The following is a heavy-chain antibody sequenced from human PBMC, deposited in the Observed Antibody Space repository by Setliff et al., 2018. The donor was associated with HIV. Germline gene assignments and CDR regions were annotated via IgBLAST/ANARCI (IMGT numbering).Heavy chain of an antibody. D-gene: IGHD1-26*01. J-gene: IGHJ4*02. V-gene: IGHV4-34*01. CDR2: INHSRST. Sequence: SETLSLTCAVYGGSFSGYYWSWIRQPPGKGLEWIGEINHSRSTNYKPSLKSRVTISVDMSKNQVSLKVSSVTAADTAVYYCARGHGVYSGSYLAVYFDYWGQGTLVTVSS. CDR1: GGSFSGYY. CDR3: ARGHGVYSGSYLAVYFDY.